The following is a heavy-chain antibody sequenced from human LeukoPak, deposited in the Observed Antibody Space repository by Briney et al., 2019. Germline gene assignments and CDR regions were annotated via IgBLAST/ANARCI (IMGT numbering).Heavy chain of an antibody. D-gene: IGHD5-24*01. V-gene: IGHV1-69*04. CDR2: IIPTTGLA. Sequence: GASVKVSCKASGGTFTNLAINWVRQAAGQGLEWMGRIIPTTGLASYAQKFQGRVTITADKSTSTAYMELSSLRSEDTAVYYCARAPPRLDGYILYYWGQGTLVTVSS. CDR1: GGTFTNLA. CDR3: ARAPPRLDGYILYY. J-gene: IGHJ4*02.